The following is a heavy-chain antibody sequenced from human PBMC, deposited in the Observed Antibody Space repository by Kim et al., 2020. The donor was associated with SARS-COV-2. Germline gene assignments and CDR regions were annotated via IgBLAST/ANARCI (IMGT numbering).Heavy chain of an antibody. D-gene: IGHD2-2*01. CDR3: ARQYQLLDYYYYYGMDV. Sequence: SETLSLTCTVSGGSISSGGYYWSWIRQHPGKGLEWIGYIYYSGSTYYNPSLKSRVTISVDTSKNQFSLKLSSVTAADTAVYYCARQYQLLDYYYYYGMDVWGQGTTVTVSS. CDR1: GGSISSGGYY. CDR2: IYYSGST. J-gene: IGHJ6*02. V-gene: IGHV4-31*03.